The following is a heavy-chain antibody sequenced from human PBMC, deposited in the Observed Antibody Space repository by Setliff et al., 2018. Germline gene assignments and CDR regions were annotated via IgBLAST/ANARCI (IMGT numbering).Heavy chain of an antibody. Sequence: GASVKVSCKASGYTFSAYYIHWVRQAPGQGLEWMGWISPKSGGTNYGQKFQGRVTMTRDTSISTVYMELSSLRSDDTAVYYCARAGQLDYFQHWGQGTLVTVSS. CDR1: GYTFSAYY. D-gene: IGHD6-13*01. V-gene: IGHV1-2*02. CDR3: ARAGQLDYFQH. J-gene: IGHJ1*01. CDR2: ISPKSGGT.